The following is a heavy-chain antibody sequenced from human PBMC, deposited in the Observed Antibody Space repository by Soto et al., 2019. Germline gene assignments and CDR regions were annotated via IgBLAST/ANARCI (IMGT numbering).Heavy chain of an antibody. CDR3: AKRIYGSEFDY. CDR1: GFTFSSYA. J-gene: IGHJ4*02. Sequence: ELELLESGGGLVQPGGSLRLSCAASGFTFSSYAMNWVRQAPGKGLEWVSVISGSGGSTYYADSVKGRFTISRDNSKNTLYLQMNSLRAEDTAVYYCAKRIYGSEFDYWGQGTLVTVSS. D-gene: IGHD3-10*01. CDR2: ISGSGGST. V-gene: IGHV3-23*01.